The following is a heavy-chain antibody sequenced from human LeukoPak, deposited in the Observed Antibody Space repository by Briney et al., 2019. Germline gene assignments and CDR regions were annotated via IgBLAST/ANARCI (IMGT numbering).Heavy chain of an antibody. CDR3: ARTDSSGYYSALRY. Sequence: GESLKISCKGSGYTFINYWIAWVRQMPGKGLEWMGIFYPGDSDTRYSPSFQGQVTISADKSISTAYLQWSSLKASDTAMYYCARTDSSGYYSALRYWGQGTLVTVSS. D-gene: IGHD3-22*01. CDR2: FYPGDSDT. J-gene: IGHJ4*02. V-gene: IGHV5-51*01. CDR1: GYTFINYW.